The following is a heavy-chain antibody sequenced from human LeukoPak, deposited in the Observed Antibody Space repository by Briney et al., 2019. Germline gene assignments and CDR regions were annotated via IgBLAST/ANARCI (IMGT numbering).Heavy chain of an antibody. D-gene: IGHD2-15*01. J-gene: IGHJ3*01. CDR2: IYSGGST. Sequence: GGSLRLSCAASGFTVSRNYMSWVRQAPGKGLEWVSVIYSGGSTYYADSVKGRFTISRHNYKNTVFLQMNSLRPEDTAVYYCARLRAPVSFVFDLWGEGTMVTVSS. V-gene: IGHV3-53*04. CDR1: GFTVSRNY. CDR3: ARLRAPVSFVFDL.